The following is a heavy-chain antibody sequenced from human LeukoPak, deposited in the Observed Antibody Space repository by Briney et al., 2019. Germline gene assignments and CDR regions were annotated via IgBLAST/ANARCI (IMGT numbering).Heavy chain of an antibody. CDR1: GGSISSSSYY. CDR2: MYLSGTT. J-gene: IGHJ4*02. V-gene: IGHV4-39*07. D-gene: IGHD3-22*01. CDR3: AGLVGRYSSGLYYYYFDY. Sequence: SETLSLTCTVSGGSISSSSYYWGWIRQPPGKGLERIGEMYLSGTTHSNPSVKSRVTISIGKSKNQFFLNLSSVTAADTAVYYCAGLVGRYSSGLYYYYFDYWGQGTLVTVSS.